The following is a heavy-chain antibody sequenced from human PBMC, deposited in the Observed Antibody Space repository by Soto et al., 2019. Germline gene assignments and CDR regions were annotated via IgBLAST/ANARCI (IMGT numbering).Heavy chain of an antibody. V-gene: IGHV4-39*01. CDR2: IYYSGST. CDR3: ARHGGYSYGYYYCYGMDV. D-gene: IGHD5-18*01. CDR1: GGSISSSSYY. J-gene: IGHJ6*02. Sequence: QLQLQESGPGLVKPSETLSLTCTVSGGSISSSSYYWGWIRQPPGKGLEWIGSIYYSGSTYYNPSRKSRVTITVNTSKNRFSLKLSSVTAADTAVYYCARHGGYSYGYYYCYGMDVWGQGTTVTVSS.